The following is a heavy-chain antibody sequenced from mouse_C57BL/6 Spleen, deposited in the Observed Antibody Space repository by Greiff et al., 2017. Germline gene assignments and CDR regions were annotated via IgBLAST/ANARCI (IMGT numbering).Heavy chain of an antibody. V-gene: IGHV1-80*01. D-gene: IGHD2-5*01. Sequence: VQLVESGAELVKPGASVKISCKASGYAFSSYWMNWVKQRPGKGLEWIGQIYPGDGDTNYNGKFKGKATLTADKSSSTAYMQLSSLTSEDSAVYFCARGSNYGSAMDYWGQGTSVTVSS. CDR1: GYAFSSYW. J-gene: IGHJ4*01. CDR2: IYPGDGDT. CDR3: ARGSNYGSAMDY.